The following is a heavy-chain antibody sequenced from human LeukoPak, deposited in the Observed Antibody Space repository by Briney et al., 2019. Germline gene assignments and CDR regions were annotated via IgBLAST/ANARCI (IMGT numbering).Heavy chain of an antibody. CDR1: GGXFSGYY. D-gene: IGHD3-22*01. V-gene: IGHV4-34*01. CDR2: INHSGST. Sequence: SETLSLTCAVYGGXFSGYYXSWIRQPXXXXXXXXGEINHSGSTNYNPSLKSRVTISVDTSKNQFSLKLSSVTAVDTAVYYCARYYYDSYDAFDIWGQGTMVTVSS. J-gene: IGHJ3*02. CDR3: ARYYYDSYDAFDI.